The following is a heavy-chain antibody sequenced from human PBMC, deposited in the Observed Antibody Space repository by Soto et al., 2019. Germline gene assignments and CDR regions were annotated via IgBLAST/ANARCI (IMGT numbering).Heavy chain of an antibody. Sequence: SETLSLTCTVSGGSISSGGYYWSWIRQHPGKGLEWIGYIYYSGSTYYNPSLKSRVTISVDTSKNQFSLKLSSVTAADTAVYYCARVGTTTIYDSSGYHLDYWGQGTLVTVSS. J-gene: IGHJ4*02. CDR1: GGSISSGGYY. CDR3: ARVGTTTIYDSSGYHLDY. V-gene: IGHV4-31*03. D-gene: IGHD3-22*01. CDR2: IYYSGST.